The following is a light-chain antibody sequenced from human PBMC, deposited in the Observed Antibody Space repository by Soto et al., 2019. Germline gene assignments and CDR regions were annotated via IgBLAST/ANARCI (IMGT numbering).Light chain of an antibody. CDR2: DAS. V-gene: IGKV1D-13*01. CDR1: QGISSA. Sequence: AIQLTQSPSSLSASVGDRVTITCRASQGISSALAWYQQKPGKAPKLLIYDASSLESGVPSRFSGSGSGTDSTLTISSLQPEDFATYYCQQFNNYPITFGQGKRLEIK. CDR3: QQFNNYPIT. J-gene: IGKJ5*01.